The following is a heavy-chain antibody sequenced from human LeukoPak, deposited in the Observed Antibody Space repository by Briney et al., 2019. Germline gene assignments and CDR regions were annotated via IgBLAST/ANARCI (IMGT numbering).Heavy chain of an antibody. V-gene: IGHV3-30*18. D-gene: IGHD3-22*01. CDR3: AKDFGVGDYYDSSGYSGSAFDI. Sequence: GGSLRLSCAASGFTFSSYGMHWVRQAPGKGLEWVAVISYDGSNKYYADSVKGRFTISRDNSKNTLYLQMNSLRAEDTAVYYCAKDFGVGDYYDSSGYSGSAFDIWGHGTMVTVSS. J-gene: IGHJ3*02. CDR2: ISYDGSNK. CDR1: GFTFSSYG.